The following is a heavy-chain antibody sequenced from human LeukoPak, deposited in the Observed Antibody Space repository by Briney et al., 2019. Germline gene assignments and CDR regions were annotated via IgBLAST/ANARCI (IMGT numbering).Heavy chain of an antibody. V-gene: IGHV3-53*01. CDR3: ARTLYSGSYYFDY. CDR1: GFTVSNNY. J-gene: IGHJ4*02. CDR2: IYTGGST. D-gene: IGHD1-26*01. Sequence: PGGSLRLSCAASGFTVSNNYMSWVRQAPGKGLEWISVIYTGGSTYYADSVRGRFTISRDNSKNTLYLQMNSLRAEDTAVYYCARTLYSGSYYFDYWGQGTLVTVS.